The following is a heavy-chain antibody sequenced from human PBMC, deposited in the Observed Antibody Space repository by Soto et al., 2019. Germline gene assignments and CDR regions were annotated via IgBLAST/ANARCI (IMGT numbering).Heavy chain of an antibody. CDR1: GFTFNSYV. V-gene: IGHV3-23*01. CDR2: ISRSGRGSA. J-gene: IGHJ4*02. Sequence: PGGSLRLSCAASGFTFNSYVMTWVRQAPGEGLEWVSSISRSGRGSAYYADSVKGRFTISRDNSENTLFLQMNNLRDEDTAVYYCARISPTVLLRWFDYWGQETLVTVSS. D-gene: IGHD4-17*01. CDR3: ARISPTVLLRWFDY.